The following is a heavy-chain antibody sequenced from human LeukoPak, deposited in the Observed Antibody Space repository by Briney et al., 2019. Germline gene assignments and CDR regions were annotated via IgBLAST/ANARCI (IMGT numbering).Heavy chain of an antibody. CDR2: IYTSGST. V-gene: IGHV4-61*02. D-gene: IGHD6-13*01. Sequence: PSETLSLTCTVSGGSISSGSYYWSWIRQPAGKGLEWIGRIYTSGSTNYNPSLKSRVTISVDTSKNQFSLKLSSVTAADTAVYYCARGYSSSPLDYWGQGTLVTVSS. J-gene: IGHJ4*02. CDR1: GGSISSGSYY. CDR3: ARGYSSSPLDY.